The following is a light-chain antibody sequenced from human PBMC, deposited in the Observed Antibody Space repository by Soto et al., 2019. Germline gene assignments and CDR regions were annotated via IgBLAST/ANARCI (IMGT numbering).Light chain of an antibody. CDR3: QQYYSSPQT. J-gene: IGKJ2*01. CDR1: QSVLYSSNNKNY. Sequence: DIVMTQSPDSLAVSLGERATMNCKSSQSVLYSSNNKNYLAWYQQKPGQPPKMHIYWASTRESGVPDRFSGSGSGTDFTLPISSLQAEDVSVYYCQQYYSSPQTFGQGTKLEIK. CDR2: WAS. V-gene: IGKV4-1*01.